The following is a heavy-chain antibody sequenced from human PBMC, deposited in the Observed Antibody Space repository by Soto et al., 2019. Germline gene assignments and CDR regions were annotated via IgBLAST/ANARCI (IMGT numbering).Heavy chain of an antibody. CDR2: IYYSGST. CDR3: ASLKFDYYDSSGYFHDAFDI. Sequence: PSETLSLTCTVSGGSISSYYWSWIRQPPGKGLEWIGYIYYSGSTNYNPSLKSRVTISVDTSKNQFSLKLSSVTAADTAVYYCASLKFDYYDSSGYFHDAFDIWGQGTMVTVSS. J-gene: IGHJ3*02. CDR1: GGSISSYY. D-gene: IGHD3-22*01. V-gene: IGHV4-59*01.